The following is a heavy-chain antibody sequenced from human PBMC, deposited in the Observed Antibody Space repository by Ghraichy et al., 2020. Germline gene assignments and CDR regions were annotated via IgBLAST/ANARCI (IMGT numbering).Heavy chain of an antibody. V-gene: IGHV6-1*01. CDR1: GDSVSRNSAA. Sequence: SQTLSLTCAISGDSVSRNSAAWNWIRQSPSRGLEWLGRTYYRSKWYNDYAPSVKSRIIINPDTSKNQFSLQLNSVTPEDTAVYYYARDGRNSVTYQQFDPWGQGTLVTVSS. CDR3: ARDGRNSVTYQQFDP. D-gene: IGHD1-26*01. CDR2: TYYRSKWYN. J-gene: IGHJ5*02.